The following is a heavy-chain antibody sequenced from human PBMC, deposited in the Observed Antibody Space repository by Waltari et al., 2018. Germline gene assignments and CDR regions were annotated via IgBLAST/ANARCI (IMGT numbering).Heavy chain of an antibody. CDR3: ARGVGAAAEIDY. J-gene: IGHJ4*02. D-gene: IGHD6-13*01. V-gene: IGHV3-30-3*01. CDR2: ISYDGSNK. CDR1: GFPFRSYA. Sequence: QVQLVESGGGVVQPGRSLRLSCAASGFPFRSYAMHWVRQAPGKGLEWVAVISYDGSNKYYADSVKGRFTISRDNSKNTLYLQMNSLRAEDTAVYYCARGVGAAAEIDYWGQGTLVTVSS.